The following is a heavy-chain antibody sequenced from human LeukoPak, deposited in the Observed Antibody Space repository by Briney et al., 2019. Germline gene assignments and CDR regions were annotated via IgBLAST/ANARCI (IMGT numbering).Heavy chain of an antibody. J-gene: IGHJ6*04. V-gene: IGHV3-48*03. CDR1: GFTFSSYE. Sequence: GGSLRLSCAASGFTFSSYEMNWVRQAPGKGLDWVSYISSSGSTIYYADSVKGRFTISRDNAKNSLYLQMNSLRAEDTAVYYCAELGITMIGGVWGKGTTITISS. D-gene: IGHD3-10*02. CDR2: ISSSGSTI. CDR3: AELGITMIGGV.